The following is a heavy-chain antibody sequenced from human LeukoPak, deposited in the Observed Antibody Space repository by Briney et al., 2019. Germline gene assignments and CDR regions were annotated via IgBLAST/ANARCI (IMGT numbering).Heavy chain of an antibody. D-gene: IGHD6-19*01. CDR1: GGSFSGYY. CDR3: ARRLPRYSSGSHWFDP. J-gene: IGHJ5*02. CDR2: INHSGST. V-gene: IGHV4-34*01. Sequence: SETLSLTCAVYGGSFSGYYWSWIRQPPGKGLEWIGEINHSGSTNYDPSLKSRVTISVDTSKNQFSLKLSSVTAADTAVYYCARRLPRYSSGSHWFDPWGQGTLVTVSS.